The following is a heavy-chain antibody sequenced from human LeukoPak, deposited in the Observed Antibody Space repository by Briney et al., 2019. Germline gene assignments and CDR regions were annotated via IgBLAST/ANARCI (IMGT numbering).Heavy chain of an antibody. CDR3: AKDVGKWESLHFFDY. CDR1: GFTLSTNA. CDR2: ISGSGAST. J-gene: IGHJ4*02. Sequence: GALSLSCLTSGFTLSTNAMSWVRQAPGKGVEWISCISGSGASTYYADSVKGRFTISRDDSRNTLYLQMNSLRGDDTAVYYCAKDVGKWESLHFFDYWGQGTLVTVSS. D-gene: IGHD1-26*01. V-gene: IGHV3-23*01.